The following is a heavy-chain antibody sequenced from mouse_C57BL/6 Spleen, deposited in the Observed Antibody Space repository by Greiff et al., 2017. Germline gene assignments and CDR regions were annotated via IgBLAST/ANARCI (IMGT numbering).Heavy chain of an antibody. J-gene: IGHJ3*01. CDR1: GFNIKDDY. D-gene: IGHD2-10*01. V-gene: IGHV14-4*01. Sequence: VQLQQSGAELVRPGASVKLSCTASGFNIKDDYMHWVKQRPEQGLEWIGWIDPENGDTEYASKFQGKATITADTSSNTAYLQLSSLTSEDTAVYYCTHMGLPVAYWGQGTLVTVSA. CDR2: IDPENGDT. CDR3: THMGLPVAY.